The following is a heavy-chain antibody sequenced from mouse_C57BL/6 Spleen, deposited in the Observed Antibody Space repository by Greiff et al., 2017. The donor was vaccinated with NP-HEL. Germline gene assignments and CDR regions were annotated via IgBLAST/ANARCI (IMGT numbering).Heavy chain of an antibody. D-gene: IGHD1-1*01. CDR3: ARRAGSSYYFDY. J-gene: IGHJ2*01. CDR1: GYAFSSSW. CDR2: IYPGDGDT. V-gene: IGHV1-82*01. Sequence: VQLQQSGPELVKPGASVKISCKASGYAFSSSWMNWVKQRPGKGLEWIGRIYPGDGDTNYNGKFKGKATLTADKSSSTAYMQLSSLTSEDSAVYFCARRAGSSYYFDYWGQGTTLTVSS.